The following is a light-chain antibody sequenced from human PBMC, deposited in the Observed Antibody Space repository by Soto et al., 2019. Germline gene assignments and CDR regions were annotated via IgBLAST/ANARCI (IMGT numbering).Light chain of an antibody. J-gene: IGLJ1*01. CDR2: EVS. CDR1: SSDVASYNL. V-gene: IGLV2-23*02. Sequence: QSALTQPASVSGSPGQSITISCTGTSSDVASYNLVSWYQQHPGKAPKLMIYEVSKRPSGVSNRFSGSKSGNTASLTISGLQAEDEADYYCCSYAGSSTSYVFGAGTKLTVL. CDR3: CSYAGSSTSYV.